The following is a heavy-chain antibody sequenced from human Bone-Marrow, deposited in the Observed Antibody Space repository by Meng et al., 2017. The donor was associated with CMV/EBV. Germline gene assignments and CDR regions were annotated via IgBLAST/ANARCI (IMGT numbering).Heavy chain of an antibody. CDR2: INRNGDRT. V-gene: IGHV3-20*01. Sequence: GGSLRLSCAASGFTFDDYGMSWVRQVPGKGLEWVSGINRNGDRTGYADSVKGRFTISRDNDKKSLYLQMNSLRAEDTALYHCARDYYDSSGYYDYWGQGTLVTVSS. D-gene: IGHD3-22*01. CDR3: ARDYYDSSGYYDY. CDR1: GFTFDDYG. J-gene: IGHJ4*02.